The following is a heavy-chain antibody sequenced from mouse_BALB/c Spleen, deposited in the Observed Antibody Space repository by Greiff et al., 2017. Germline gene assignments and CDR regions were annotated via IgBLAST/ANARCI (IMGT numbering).Heavy chain of an antibody. D-gene: IGHD2-4*01. CDR2: INPGSGGT. V-gene: IGHV1-54*01. CDR3: ATMITYYYAMDY. Sequence: QVQLQQSGAELVRPGTSVKVSCKASGYAFTNYLIEWVKQRPGQGLEWIGEINPGSGGTNYNEKFKGKATLTADKSSSTAYMQLSSLTSDDSAVYVCATMITYYYAMDYWGQGTSVTVSS. CDR1: GYAFTNYL. J-gene: IGHJ4*01.